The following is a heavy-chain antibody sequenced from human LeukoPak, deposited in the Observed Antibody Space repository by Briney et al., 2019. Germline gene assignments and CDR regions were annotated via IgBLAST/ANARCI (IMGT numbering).Heavy chain of an antibody. CDR3: ARQGEGGRAFDI. V-gene: IGHV4-39*01. Sequence: SETLSLTCTVSGASISSSSYYWGWIRQPPGKGLEWIGNIYYSGSTYYNPSLKSRVTISVDSSKNQFSLKLSSVTAADTAVYYCARQGEGGRAFDIWAKGQWSPSLQ. CDR1: GASISSSSYY. D-gene: IGHD1-26*01. J-gene: IGHJ3*02. CDR2: IYYSGST.